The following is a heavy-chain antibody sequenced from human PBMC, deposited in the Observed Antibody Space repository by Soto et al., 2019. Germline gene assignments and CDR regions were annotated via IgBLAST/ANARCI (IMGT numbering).Heavy chain of an antibody. CDR3: CKAKEGDLFEGTGFDS. V-gene: IGHV4-30-4*01. J-gene: IGHJ4*02. CDR1: GGSITSGDYY. D-gene: IGHD3-10*02. Sequence: PSETLSLTCTVSGGSITSGDYYWSWIRQPPGKGLEWIAYIYYNGNIYSNPSLKSRLTMSRDTSKNQFSLKLDSVTATDTAVYYLCKAKEGDLFEGTGFDSWGQGTLVTVSS. CDR2: IYYNGNI.